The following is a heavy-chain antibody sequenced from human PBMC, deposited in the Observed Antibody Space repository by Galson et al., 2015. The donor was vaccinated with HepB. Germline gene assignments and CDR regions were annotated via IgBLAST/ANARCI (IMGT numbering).Heavy chain of an antibody. CDR2: INSDGSST. CDR3: ARGGPDYGDYANFDY. J-gene: IGHJ4*02. Sequence: SLRLSCAASGFTFSSYWMHWVRQAPGKGLVWVSRINSDGSSTSYADSVKGRFTISRDNAKNTLYLQMNSLRAEDTAVYYCARGGPDYGDYANFDYWGQGTLVTVSS. V-gene: IGHV3-74*01. D-gene: IGHD4-17*01. CDR1: GFTFSSYW.